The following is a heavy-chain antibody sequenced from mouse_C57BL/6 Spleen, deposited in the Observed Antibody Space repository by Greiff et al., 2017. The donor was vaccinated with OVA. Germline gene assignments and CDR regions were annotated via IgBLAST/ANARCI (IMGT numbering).Heavy chain of an antibody. V-gene: IGHV1-80*01. Sequence: QVQLQQSGAELVKPGASVKISCKASGYAFSSYWMNWVKQRPGKGLEWIGQIYPGDGDTNYNGKSKGKATLTADKSSSTAYMQLSSLTSEDSAVYFCARYYYGSSYDFDYWGQGTTLTVSS. CDR2: IYPGDGDT. CDR1: GYAFSSYW. D-gene: IGHD1-1*01. CDR3: ARYYYGSSYDFDY. J-gene: IGHJ2*01.